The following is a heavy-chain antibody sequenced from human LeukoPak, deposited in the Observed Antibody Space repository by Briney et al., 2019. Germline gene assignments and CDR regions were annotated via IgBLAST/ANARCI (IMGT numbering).Heavy chain of an antibody. J-gene: IGHJ4*01. CDR1: GFTFSSYA. V-gene: IGHV3-64*01. D-gene: IGHD3-10*01. CDR3: AGFHLVWFAELNYYFAY. Sequence: GRSLRLSCAASGFTFSSYAMHWVCQAPGKGLEYVSAISSNGGGTYYANSVKGRFTFSRDNSKNTLYLQMGILTPQDRAVFYCAGFHLVWFAELNYYFAYWEQGTLVSVSA. CDR2: ISSNGGGT.